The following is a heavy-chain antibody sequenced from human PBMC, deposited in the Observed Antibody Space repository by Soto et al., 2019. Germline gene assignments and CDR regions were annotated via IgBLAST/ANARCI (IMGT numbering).Heavy chain of an antibody. Sequence: QVQLQESGPGLVKPSGTLSLTCAVSGGSISSTNWWSWVRQPPSKGLEWIGEIYHSGSPNYNPSLKSRVTISVDKSKNQFSLKLSSVTAADTAVYYCARVWDFSSAWVDYWGQGTLVTVSS. V-gene: IGHV4-4*02. CDR3: ARVWDFSSAWVDY. J-gene: IGHJ4*02. CDR1: GGSISSTNW. D-gene: IGHD6-19*01. CDR2: IYHSGSP.